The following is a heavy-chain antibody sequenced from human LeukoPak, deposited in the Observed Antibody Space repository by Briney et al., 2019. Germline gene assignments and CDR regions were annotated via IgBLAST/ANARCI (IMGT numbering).Heavy chain of an antibody. Sequence: ASVKGSCKASGYTFTGYYMHWVRQAPGQGLEWMGWINPNSGGTNYAQKFQGRVTMTRDTSISTAYMELSRLRSDDTAVYYCARPRRDGYYFDYWGQGTLVTVSS. CDR1: GYTFTGYY. J-gene: IGHJ4*02. CDR3: ARPRRDGYYFDY. D-gene: IGHD5-24*01. V-gene: IGHV1-2*02. CDR2: INPNSGGT.